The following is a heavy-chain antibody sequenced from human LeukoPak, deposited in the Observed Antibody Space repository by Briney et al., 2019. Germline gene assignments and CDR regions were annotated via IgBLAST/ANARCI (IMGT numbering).Heavy chain of an antibody. CDR1: GFTFSSYA. CDR3: VKTMIVARHYFDY. V-gene: IGHV3-23*01. J-gene: IGHJ4*02. D-gene: IGHD3-22*01. Sequence: GGSLRLSCAASGFTFSSYAVSWVRQAPGEGLEWVSAIRGSGGCTDYVDSVKGGFTISRDNSKNTLYLQMNSLRAEDTAVYYCVKTMIVARHYFDYWGQGTLVTVSS. CDR2: IRGSGGCT.